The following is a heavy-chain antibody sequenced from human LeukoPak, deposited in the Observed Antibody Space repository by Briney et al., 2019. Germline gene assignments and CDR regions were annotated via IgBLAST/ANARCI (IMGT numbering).Heavy chain of an antibody. CDR3: ARDLDSSFGLSFDY. CDR1: GYTFTSYG. V-gene: IGHV1-18*01. D-gene: IGHD6-6*01. Sequence: GASVKVSCKASGYTFTSYGISWVRQAPGQRLEWMGWISAYNGNTNYAQKLQGRVTMTTDTSTSTAYMELRSLRSDDTAVYYCARDLDSSFGLSFDYWGQGTLVTVSS. CDR2: ISAYNGNT. J-gene: IGHJ4*02.